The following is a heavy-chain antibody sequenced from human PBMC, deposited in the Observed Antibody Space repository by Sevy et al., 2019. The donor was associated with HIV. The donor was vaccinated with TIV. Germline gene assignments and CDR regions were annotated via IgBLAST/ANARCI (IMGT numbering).Heavy chain of an antibody. Sequence: SETLSLTCAVYGESFSNYYWSWIRLSPGKGLESIGEIDHSGRIDSNPSLKSRVTMSVDTSKNQFSLKLTSVTAADTAVYYCARGPKPLRSDYGDYRGVGYYFDSWGQGTLVTVSS. V-gene: IGHV4-34*01. CDR1: GESFSNYY. D-gene: IGHD4-17*01. J-gene: IGHJ4*02. CDR3: ARGPKPLRSDYGDYRGVGYYFDS. CDR2: IDHSGRI.